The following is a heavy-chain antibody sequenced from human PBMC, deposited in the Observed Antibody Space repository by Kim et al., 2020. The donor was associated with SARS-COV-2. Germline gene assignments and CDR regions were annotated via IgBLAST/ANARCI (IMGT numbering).Heavy chain of an antibody. CDR2: ITSKKDGETT. Sequence: GGSLRLSCAASGFTFSNVWMHWVRQAPGRGPEWVGRITSKKDGETTDYGAPVKGRVTISRDDSKTTVHLQMNSLNTEDTAVYYCVTGGPRGSYFDRWGQGTLVTVSS. D-gene: IGHD5-12*01. J-gene: IGHJ4*02. CDR1: GFTFSNVW. CDR3: VTGGPRGSYFDR. V-gene: IGHV3-15*01.